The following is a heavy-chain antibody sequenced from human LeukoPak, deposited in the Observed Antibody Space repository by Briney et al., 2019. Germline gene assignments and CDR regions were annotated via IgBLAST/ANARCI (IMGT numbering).Heavy chain of an antibody. J-gene: IGHJ6*02. CDR3: ARARSLVGATIDYYYGMDV. V-gene: IGHV1-69*04. Sequence: ASVKVSCKASGYTFTGYYMHWVRQAPGQGLEWMGRIVPILGIANYAQKFQGRVTITADKSTSTAYMELSSLRSEDTAVYYCARARSLVGATIDYYYGMDVWGQGTTVTVSS. CDR1: GYTFTGYY. D-gene: IGHD1-26*01. CDR2: IVPILGIA.